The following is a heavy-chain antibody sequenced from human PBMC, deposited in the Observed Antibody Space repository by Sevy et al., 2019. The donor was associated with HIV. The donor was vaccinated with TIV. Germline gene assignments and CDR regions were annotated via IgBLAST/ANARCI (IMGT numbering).Heavy chain of an antibody. V-gene: IGHV3-30*02. J-gene: IGHJ6*02. CDR3: AKEIRPDSSSWDQYYYYYGMDV. D-gene: IGHD6-13*01. CDR2: IRYDGSNK. Sequence: GGSLRLSCAASGFTFSSYGMHWVRQAPGKGLEWVAFIRYDGSNKYYADSVKDRFTISRDNSKNTLYLQMNSLRAEDTAVYYCAKEIRPDSSSWDQYYYYYGMDVWGQGTTVTVSS. CDR1: GFTFSSYG.